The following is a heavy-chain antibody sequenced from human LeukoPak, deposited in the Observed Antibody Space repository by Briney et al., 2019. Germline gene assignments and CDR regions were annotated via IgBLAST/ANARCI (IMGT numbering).Heavy chain of an antibody. Sequence: SETLSLTCTVSGGSLSSYYWSWIRQPAGKGLEWIGRVYTSGSTNYNPSLKSRVTMSIDTSKNQFSLEVSSVTAADTAVYYCARVYSSGFFDYWGQGTLVTVSS. CDR1: GGSLSSYY. CDR2: VYTSGST. D-gene: IGHD3-22*01. J-gene: IGHJ4*02. V-gene: IGHV4-4*07. CDR3: ARVYSSGFFDY.